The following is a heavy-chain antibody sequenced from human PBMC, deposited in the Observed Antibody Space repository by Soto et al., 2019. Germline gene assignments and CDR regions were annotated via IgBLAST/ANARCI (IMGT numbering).Heavy chain of an antibody. Sequence: QAHLVQSGAEVREPGAAVKVSCRTSGYTFIKYYIHWVRQAPGHGLEWMAIINPMSGATNYAQKFQGRITLTMDTSTTTVYMEVSSLTSEDSAVYYCARDLAAGDLWGPGTLVTVSS. CDR3: ARDLAAGDL. CDR2: INPMSGAT. J-gene: IGHJ4*02. CDR1: GYTFIKYY. V-gene: IGHV1-46*01. D-gene: IGHD2-21*01.